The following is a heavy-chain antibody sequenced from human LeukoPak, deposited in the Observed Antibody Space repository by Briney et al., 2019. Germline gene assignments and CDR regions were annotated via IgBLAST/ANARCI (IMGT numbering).Heavy chain of an antibody. V-gene: IGHV3-23*01. D-gene: IGHD3-10*01. J-gene: IGHJ5*02. CDR2: ISGSGGST. CDR1: GFSSSSYT. Sequence: PGGSLRLSCSASGFSSSSYTMTWVRQAPGKGLEWVSAISGSGGSTYYADSVKGRFTISRDNSKNTLYLQMNSLRAEDTAVYYCSKWYYYDSGRNGNWFDPWGQGTLVTVSS. CDR3: SKWYYYDSGRNGNWFDP.